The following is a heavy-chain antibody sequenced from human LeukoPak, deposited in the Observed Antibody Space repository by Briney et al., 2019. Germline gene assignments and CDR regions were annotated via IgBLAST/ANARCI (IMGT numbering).Heavy chain of an antibody. D-gene: IGHD6-6*01. CDR1: GFTFGSYW. J-gene: IGHJ4*02. V-gene: IGHV3-74*01. CDR2: INSDGGST. Sequence: QPGGSLRLSCAASGFTFGSYWMHWVRQAPGKGLVWVSRINSDGGSTSYADSVKGRFTISRDNAKNTLYLQMNSLRAEDTAVYYCARGFGGSSSLGYWGQGTLVTVSS. CDR3: ARGFGGSSSLGY.